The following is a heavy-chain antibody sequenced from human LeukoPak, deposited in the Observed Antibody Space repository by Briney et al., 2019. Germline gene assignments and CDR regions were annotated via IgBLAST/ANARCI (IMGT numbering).Heavy chain of an antibody. V-gene: IGHV4-34*01. D-gene: IGHD5-18*01. CDR3: ARVGYSYGFQLSSHYYYYMDV. J-gene: IGHJ6*03. CDR2: INHSGST. Sequence: PSETLSLTCAVYGGSFSDYYWSWIRQLSGKGLEWIGEINHSGSTNYNPSLKSRVTISVDTSKNQFSLKLSSVTAADTAVYYCARVGYSYGFQLSSHYYYYMDVWGKGTTVTVSS. CDR1: GGSFSDYY.